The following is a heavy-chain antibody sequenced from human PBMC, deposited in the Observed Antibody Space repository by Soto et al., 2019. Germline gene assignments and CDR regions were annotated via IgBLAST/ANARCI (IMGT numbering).Heavy chain of an antibody. D-gene: IGHD5-18*01. CDR3: ARGGGRGYSYGYGIRDDAFNL. V-gene: IGHV4-34*01. J-gene: IGHJ3*01. CDR2: INHLGRT. Sequence: SETLSLTCAVYGGAFSGYYWSWIRQPPGKGLEWIGEINHLGRTNYNPSRKSRVTILVDKSKNQFSLKMNSVTAADTAVYFCARGGGRGYSYGYGIRDDAFNLWGQGTMVTVS. CDR1: GGAFSGYY.